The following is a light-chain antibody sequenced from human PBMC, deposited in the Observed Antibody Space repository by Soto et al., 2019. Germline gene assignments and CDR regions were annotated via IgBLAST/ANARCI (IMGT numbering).Light chain of an antibody. CDR3: SSYTGGNPSYV. CDR2: EVT. CDR1: SSDVGGYDY. J-gene: IGLJ1*01. V-gene: IGLV2-8*01. Sequence: QSVLTQPPSASGSPGQSVTISCTGTSSDVGGYDYVSWYQQHPGKAPKLMIYEVTIRSSGVSDRFSGSKSGNTASLTVSGLQAEGEADYYCSSYTGGNPSYVFGTGTKVTVL.